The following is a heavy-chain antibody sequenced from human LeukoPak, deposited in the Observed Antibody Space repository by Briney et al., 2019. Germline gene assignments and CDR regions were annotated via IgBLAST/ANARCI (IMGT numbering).Heavy chain of an antibody. D-gene: IGHD6-13*01. Sequence: GGSLRLSCAASGFTFSSYAMSWVRQAPGEGLEWVSTISGSNGNTHYADSEKGRFTISRDNSKNTLYLQMNSLRAEDTAVYYCVRESPVAAVGRSWFDPWGQGTLVTVSS. CDR2: ISGSNGNT. V-gene: IGHV3-23*01. CDR3: VRESPVAAVGRSWFDP. CDR1: GFTFSSYA. J-gene: IGHJ5*02.